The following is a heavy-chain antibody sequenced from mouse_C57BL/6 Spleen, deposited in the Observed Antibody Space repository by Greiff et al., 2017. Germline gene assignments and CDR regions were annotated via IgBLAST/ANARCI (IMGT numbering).Heavy chain of an antibody. CDR3: ARHNWDAWFAY. CDR1: GYSITSGYY. D-gene: IGHD4-1*01. CDR2: ISYDGSN. Sequence: EVKLQESGPGLVKPSQSLSLTCSVTGYSITSGYYWNWIRQFPGNKLEWMGYISYDGSNNYNPSLKNRISITRDTSKNQFFLKLNSVTTEDTATYYCARHNWDAWFAYWGQGTLVTVSA. J-gene: IGHJ3*01. V-gene: IGHV3-6*01.